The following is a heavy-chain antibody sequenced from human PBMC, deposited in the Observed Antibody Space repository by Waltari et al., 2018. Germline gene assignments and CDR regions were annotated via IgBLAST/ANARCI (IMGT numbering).Heavy chain of an antibody. CDR1: GFTFSSYG. V-gene: IGHV3-33*01. CDR3: ARDTGIAVAGTFDY. J-gene: IGHJ4*02. CDR2: IWYDGSNK. Sequence: QVQLVESGVGVVQPGRSLRLSCAASGFTFSSYGMHWVRQAPGKGLEWVAVIWYDGSNKYYADSVKGRFTISRDNSKNTLYLQMNSLRAEDTAVYYCARDTGIAVAGTFDYWGQGTLVTVSS. D-gene: IGHD6-19*01.